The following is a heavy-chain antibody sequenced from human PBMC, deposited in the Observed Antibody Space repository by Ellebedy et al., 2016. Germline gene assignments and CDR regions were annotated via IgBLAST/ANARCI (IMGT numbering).Heavy chain of an antibody. J-gene: IGHJ4*02. CDR3: ARDLGNMVRGVIINY. V-gene: IGHV3-21*01. CDR2: ISSSSSYI. D-gene: IGHD3-10*01. Sequence: GGSLRLSCAASGFTFSSYSMNWVRKAPGKGLEWVSSISSSSSYIYYADSVKGRFTISRDNAKNSLYLQMNSLRAEDTAVYYCARDLGNMVRGVIINYWGQGTLVTVSS. CDR1: GFTFSSYS.